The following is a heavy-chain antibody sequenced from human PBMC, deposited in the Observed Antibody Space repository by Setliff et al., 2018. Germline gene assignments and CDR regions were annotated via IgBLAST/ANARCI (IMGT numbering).Heavy chain of an antibody. CDR3: ARQPTGTYQWTFDS. J-gene: IGHJ4*02. CDR1: GESFSNNY. Sequence: SETLSLTCSVYGESFSNNYWSWIRQSPGRGLEWIGESNHGGSTSYNPSLKSRLTMSVDTSKNQFSLKLTSVTAADSAVYYCARQPTGTYQWTFDSWGQGTLVTVSS. CDR2: SNHGGST. V-gene: IGHV4-34*01. D-gene: IGHD1-26*01.